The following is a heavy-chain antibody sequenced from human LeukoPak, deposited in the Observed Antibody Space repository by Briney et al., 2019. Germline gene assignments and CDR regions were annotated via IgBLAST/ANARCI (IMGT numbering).Heavy chain of an antibody. D-gene: IGHD6-13*01. Sequence: GGSLRLSCAASGFTFSGYAMSWVRQAPGKGLEWVSAISGSGGSTYYADSVKGRFTISRDNSKNTLYLQMNSLRAEDTAVYYCAKDAVVAAAGQPSYFDYWGQGTLVTVSS. CDR3: AKDAVVAAAGQPSYFDY. V-gene: IGHV3-23*01. CDR1: GFTFSGYA. J-gene: IGHJ4*02. CDR2: ISGSGGST.